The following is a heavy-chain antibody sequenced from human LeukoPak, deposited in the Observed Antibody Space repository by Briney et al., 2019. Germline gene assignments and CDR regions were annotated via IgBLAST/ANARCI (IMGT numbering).Heavy chain of an antibody. CDR3: ASRISGIYYDS. CDR1: GFTVSSNF. V-gene: IGHV3-66*01. Sequence: GGSLRLSCAASGFTVSSNFMSWVRQAPGKGPEWVSVIFSDGNTFYADSVEGRFTISRDSSKNTVYLQMNSLRVDDTAVYYCASRISGIYYDSWGQGTLVTVST. D-gene: IGHD1-26*01. CDR2: IFSDGNT. J-gene: IGHJ4*02.